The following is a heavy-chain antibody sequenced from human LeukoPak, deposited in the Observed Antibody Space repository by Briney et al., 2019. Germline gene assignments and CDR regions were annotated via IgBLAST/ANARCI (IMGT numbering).Heavy chain of an antibody. CDR1: GFTFSSNA. V-gene: IGHV3-30*03. CDR2: ISSDGSSK. D-gene: IGHD6-13*01. Sequence: GGSLRLSCAASGFTFSSNAMHWVRQAPGKGLEWVASISSDGSSKYYADSVKGRFTISRDNSKNTLYLQMNSLRAEDTAVYYCARAFSIAAAGNYYYYYGMDVWGQGTTVTVSS. J-gene: IGHJ6*02. CDR3: ARAFSIAAAGNYYYYYGMDV.